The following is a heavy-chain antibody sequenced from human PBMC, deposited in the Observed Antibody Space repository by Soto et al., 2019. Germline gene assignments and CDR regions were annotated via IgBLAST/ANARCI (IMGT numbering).Heavy chain of an antibody. CDR2: NIPIFGTA. CDR3: ARWWELRVDSFDI. CDR1: GGTFSSYA. V-gene: IGHV1-69*01. D-gene: IGHD1-26*01. Sequence: QVQLVQSGAEVKKPGSSVKVSCKASGGTFSSYAISWVRQAPGQGLEWMGGNIPIFGTASYAQKFQGRVTITADESTRPAYMELSSLRSEYTAVYYCARWWELRVDSFDIWGQGPMVTVSS. J-gene: IGHJ3*02.